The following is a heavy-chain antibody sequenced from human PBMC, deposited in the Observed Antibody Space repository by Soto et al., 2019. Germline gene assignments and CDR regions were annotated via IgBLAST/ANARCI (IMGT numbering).Heavy chain of an antibody. CDR2: IKQDGSEK. J-gene: IGHJ5*02. V-gene: IGHV3-7*01. CDR1: GFTFSNFW. Sequence: PGGSLRLSCAASGFTFSNFWMSWVRQAPGEGLEWVANIKQDGSEKYYVDSVKGRFTISRDNAKNSLYLQMNSLRAEDTAVYYCTRFMGSNWFDPWGQGTLVTVSS. D-gene: IGHD3-10*01. CDR3: TRFMGSNWFDP.